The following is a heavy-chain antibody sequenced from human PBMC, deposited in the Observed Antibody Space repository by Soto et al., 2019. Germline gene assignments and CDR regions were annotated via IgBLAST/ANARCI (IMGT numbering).Heavy chain of an antibody. Sequence: GASVKVSCKASGYSFSTHAMHWVRQAPGQGLEWVVWINSVNDHTIYSEKFQGRVTITSDTSATTAYMELSSLTSEDTAIYYCARNILGGTTDYWGQGTLVTVSS. D-gene: IGHD1-7*01. CDR1: GYSFSTHA. V-gene: IGHV1-3*01. CDR3: ARNILGGTTDY. CDR2: INSVNDHT. J-gene: IGHJ4*02.